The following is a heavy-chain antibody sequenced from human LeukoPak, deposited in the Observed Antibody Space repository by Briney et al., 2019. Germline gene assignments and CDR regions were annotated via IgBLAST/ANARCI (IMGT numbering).Heavy chain of an antibody. D-gene: IGHD2-15*01. CDR3: ARVYCSATTCQNPLSQYYYYMDV. Sequence: SVKVSCKASGGTFSSYAISWARQAPGQGLEWMGGIIPIFGTANYAQKFQGRVTITTDESTSTAYMELRSLRSDDTAVYYCARVYCSATTCQNPLSQYYYYMDVWGKGTTVTVSS. CDR2: IIPIFGTA. V-gene: IGHV1-69*05. J-gene: IGHJ6*03. CDR1: GGTFSSYA.